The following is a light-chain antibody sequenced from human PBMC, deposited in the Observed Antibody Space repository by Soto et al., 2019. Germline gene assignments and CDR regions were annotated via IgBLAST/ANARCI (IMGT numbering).Light chain of an antibody. J-gene: IGKJ1*01. Sequence: DIPMTQSPSTLSASVGDRVTVTCRASQSISSWLAWYQQKPGKAPKLLIYKASSLESGVPSRFSGSGSGTELTLTISSLQTDDFATYYCQQYNSYPWTFGQGTKVEIK. V-gene: IGKV1-5*03. CDR2: KAS. CDR3: QQYNSYPWT. CDR1: QSISSW.